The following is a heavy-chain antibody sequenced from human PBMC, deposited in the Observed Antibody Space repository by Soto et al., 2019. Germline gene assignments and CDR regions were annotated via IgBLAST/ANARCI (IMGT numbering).Heavy chain of an antibody. CDR2: ISWKTGSI. V-gene: IGHV3-9*01. J-gene: IGHJ4*02. D-gene: IGHD6-19*01. Sequence: GGSLRLSCAASGFTFNDYTMHWVRQGPGKGLEWVSGISWKTGSIGYADSVKGRFTISRDNAKNSLYLQMNSLTAEDTALYYCAKGRPRQYSSAWTFDYWGQGTLVTVSS. CDR1: GFTFNDYT. CDR3: AKGRPRQYSSAWTFDY.